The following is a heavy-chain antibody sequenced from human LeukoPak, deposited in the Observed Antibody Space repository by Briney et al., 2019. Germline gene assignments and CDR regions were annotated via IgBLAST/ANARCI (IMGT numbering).Heavy chain of an antibody. CDR3: ARGPGSGSYYNRGNYYYYGMDV. D-gene: IGHD3-10*01. CDR2: IYYSGST. Sequence: SETLSLTCTVSGGSISSYYWSWIRQPPGKGLEWIGYIYYSGSTNYNPSLKSRVTISLDTSKNQFSLKLSSVTAADTAVYYCARGPGSGSYYNRGNYYYYGMDVWGQGTTVTVSS. V-gene: IGHV4-59*01. CDR1: GGSISSYY. J-gene: IGHJ6*02.